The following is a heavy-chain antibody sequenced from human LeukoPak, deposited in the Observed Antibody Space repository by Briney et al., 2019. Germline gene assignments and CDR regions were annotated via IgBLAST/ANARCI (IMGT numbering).Heavy chain of an antibody. Sequence: PSETLSLTCAVYGGSFSGYYWSWIRQPPGKGLEWIGEINHSGSTNYNASLKSRVTISVDTSKNQFSLKLSSVTAADTAVYYCARAKLLRIPLDYGGQGTLVTVSS. D-gene: IGHD1-26*01. CDR1: GGSFSGYY. V-gene: IGHV4-34*01. CDR3: ARAKLLRIPLDY. CDR2: INHSGST. J-gene: IGHJ4*02.